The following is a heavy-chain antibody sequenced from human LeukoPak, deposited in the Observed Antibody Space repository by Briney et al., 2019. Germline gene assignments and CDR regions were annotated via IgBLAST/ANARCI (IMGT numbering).Heavy chain of an antibody. D-gene: IGHD3-10*01. V-gene: IGHV1-18*01. J-gene: IGHJ3*02. CDR3: ARDRDVLLWFGELLNDAFDI. CDR1: GGTFSSYG. Sequence: GSSVKVSCKASGGTFSSYGISWVRQAPGQGLEWMGWISAYNGNTNYAQKLQGRVTMTTYTSTSTAYMELRSLRSDDTAVYYCARDRDVLLWFGELLNDAFDIWGQGTMVTVSS. CDR2: ISAYNGNT.